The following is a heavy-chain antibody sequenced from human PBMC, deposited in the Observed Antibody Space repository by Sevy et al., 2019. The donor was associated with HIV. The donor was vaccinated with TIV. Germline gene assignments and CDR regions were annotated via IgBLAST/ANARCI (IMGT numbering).Heavy chain of an antibody. CDR2: IYYNGPI. V-gene: IGHV4-59*08. CDR3: AGENAWGRGYS. D-gene: IGHD1-26*01. Sequence: SETLSLTCTVSGGSITSLYWNWIRQPPGKGLEWIANIYYNGPINYNPSLKSRVTLSLDTSKNQLYLRLSSVTAADTAMYYCAGENAWGRGYSWGQGTLVTVSS. J-gene: IGHJ4*02. CDR1: GGSITSLY.